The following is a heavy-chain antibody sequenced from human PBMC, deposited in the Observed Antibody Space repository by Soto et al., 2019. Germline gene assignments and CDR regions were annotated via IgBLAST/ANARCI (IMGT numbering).Heavy chain of an antibody. CDR1: RVTVSNAW. J-gene: IGHJ4*02. V-gene: IGHV3-15*01. D-gene: IGHD1-20*01. Sequence: GGSLRVYCAAARVTVSNAWMSWVRQAPGKGLEWVGRIKSKTEGGTTDYAAAVEGRFTISREDSKNTVYLQMDSLKTEDTAVYYCATNRKGITTIGPGYWGQGTLVTVSS. CDR2: IKSKTEGGTT. CDR3: ATNRKGITTIGPGY.